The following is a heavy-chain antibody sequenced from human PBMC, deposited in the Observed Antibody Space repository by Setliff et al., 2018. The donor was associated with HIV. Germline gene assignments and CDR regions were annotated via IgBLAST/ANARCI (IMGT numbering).Heavy chain of an antibody. CDR3: ARRGDSYYYMDV. Sequence: GASVKVFCKASGGSFTSYVISWVRQAPGQGLEWMGGIIPFLRVINYAQKFQGRVTISTDESMGTAYMELSSLRYDDTAVYYCARRGDSYYYMDVWGKGTTVTVSS. V-gene: IGHV1-69*10. J-gene: IGHJ6*03. CDR1: GGSFTSYV. CDR2: IIPFLRVI. D-gene: IGHD7-27*01.